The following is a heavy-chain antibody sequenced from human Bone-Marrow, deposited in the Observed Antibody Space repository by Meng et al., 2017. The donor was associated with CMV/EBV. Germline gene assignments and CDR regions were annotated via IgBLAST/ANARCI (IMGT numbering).Heavy chain of an antibody. CDR1: GYIFTKYG. D-gene: IGHD6-6*01. V-gene: IGHV1-18*01. Sequence: ASVKVSCKASGYIFTKYGVNWMRQAPGQGPEWMGWISAYNGDTMYAPKVQGRVTMTTDTSTSTAYMELSSLRSEDTAVYYCARGGHKSSGYDYWGQGSLVTVSS. CDR2: ISAYNGDT. J-gene: IGHJ4*02. CDR3: ARGGHKSSGYDY.